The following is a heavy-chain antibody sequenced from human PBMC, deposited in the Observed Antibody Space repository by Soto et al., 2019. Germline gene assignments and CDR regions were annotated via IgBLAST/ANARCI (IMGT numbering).Heavy chain of an antibody. CDR2: ISGKNGNT. Sequence: QVQLVQSGVEVKKPGASVKVSCKASGYTFISHGISWVRQAPGQGLEWMGWISGKNGNTNYAQKLQGRVTLTTDTSNSTAYMELRSLRSDATAVYYCARVSSAIVVVPDYGIDVWGQGTTVTVS. CDR3: ARVSSAIVVVPDYGIDV. D-gene: IGHD2-15*01. V-gene: IGHV1-18*04. CDR1: GYTFISHG. J-gene: IGHJ6*02.